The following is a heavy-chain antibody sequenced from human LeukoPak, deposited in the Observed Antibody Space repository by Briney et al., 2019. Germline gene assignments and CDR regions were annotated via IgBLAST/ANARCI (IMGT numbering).Heavy chain of an antibody. CDR3: VRENYFDK. CDR1: GGSISGHY. CDR2: IHYSGRT. Sequence: SETLSLTCTVSGGSISGHYWGWIPQPPGKGLEGIGDIHYSGRTDYKPSLKSRLTLSVDTSRSRFSLKLRSVSAADTAVYYCVRENYFDKWGQGTLVTVSS. J-gene: IGHJ4*02. V-gene: IGHV4-59*11.